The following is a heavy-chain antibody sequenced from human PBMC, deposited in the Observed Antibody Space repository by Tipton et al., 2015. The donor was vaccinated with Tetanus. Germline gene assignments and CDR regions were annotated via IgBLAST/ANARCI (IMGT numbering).Heavy chain of an antibody. CDR1: GFTFSSYG. CDR2: IWYDGSNK. Sequence: SLRLSCAASGFTFSSYGMHWVRQAPGKGLEWVAVIWYDGSNKYYADSVKGRFTISRDNSKNTLYLQMNSLRAEDTAVYYCARDLTQDSSGFFDYWGQGTLVTVSS. CDR3: ARDLTQDSSGFFDY. V-gene: IGHV3-33*01. J-gene: IGHJ4*02. D-gene: IGHD3-22*01.